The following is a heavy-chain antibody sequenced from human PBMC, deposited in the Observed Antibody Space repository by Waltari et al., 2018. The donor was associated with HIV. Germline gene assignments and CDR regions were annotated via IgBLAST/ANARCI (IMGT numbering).Heavy chain of an antibody. J-gene: IGHJ4*02. CDR3: ARGPVGYYDSSGYYFY. D-gene: IGHD3-22*01. Sequence: QVQLQQWGAGLLKPSETLSLTCAVYGGSFSGYYWSWIRQPPGKGLEWIGEINHSGSTNYNPSLTSRVTISVDTSKNQFSLKLSSVTAADTAVYYCARGPVGYYDSSGYYFYWGQGTLVTVSS. V-gene: IGHV4-34*01. CDR1: GGSFSGYY. CDR2: INHSGST.